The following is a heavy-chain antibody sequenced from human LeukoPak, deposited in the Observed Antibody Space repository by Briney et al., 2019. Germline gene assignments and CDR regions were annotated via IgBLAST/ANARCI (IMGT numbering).Heavy chain of an antibody. CDR1: GFPFSSYN. CDR3: ARSAHFFDR. V-gene: IGHV3-48*02. J-gene: IGHJ4*02. CDR2: ISSSSSTL. Sequence: EPGRSLRLSCAASGFPFSSYNMNWVRQAPGKGLEWISYISSSSSTLYYADSVQGRFTISRDDAKSTLYLQVNSLRDGDTAVYYCARSAHFFDRWGQGTLVTVSS.